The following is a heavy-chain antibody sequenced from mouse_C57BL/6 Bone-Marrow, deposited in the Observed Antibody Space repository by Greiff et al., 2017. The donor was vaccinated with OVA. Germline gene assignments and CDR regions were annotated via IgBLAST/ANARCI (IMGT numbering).Heavy chain of an antibody. Sequence: QVQLQQPGAELVRPGTSVKLSCKASGYTFTSYWMHWVKQRPGQGLEWIGVIDPSDSYTNYNPKFKGKATLTVDTSSSTAYMQLSSLTAEDSAVYYCARSYYRGYFDYWGQGTTLTVSS. J-gene: IGHJ2*01. CDR1: GYTFTSYW. CDR3: ARSYYRGYFDY. D-gene: IGHD2-10*01. CDR2: IDPSDSYT. V-gene: IGHV1-59*01.